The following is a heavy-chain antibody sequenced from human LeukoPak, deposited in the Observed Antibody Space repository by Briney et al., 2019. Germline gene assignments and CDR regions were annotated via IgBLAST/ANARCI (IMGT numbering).Heavy chain of an antibody. Sequence: SETLSLTCSVSGYSISSGNYWGWIRLPPGKGLQWIGSIYHSGSTYYNPSLKSRVTISVDTSKNQFSLKLSSVTAADTAVYYCARQYSDILTGYHRGELYWYFDLWGRGTLVTASS. J-gene: IGHJ2*01. D-gene: IGHD3-9*01. CDR1: GYSISSGNY. CDR2: IYHSGST. V-gene: IGHV4-38-2*01. CDR3: ARQYSDILTGYHRGELYWYFDL.